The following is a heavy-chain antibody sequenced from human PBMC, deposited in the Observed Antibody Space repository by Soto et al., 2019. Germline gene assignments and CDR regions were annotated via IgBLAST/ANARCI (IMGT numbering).Heavy chain of an antibody. J-gene: IGHJ6*02. Sequence: QVHLQESGPGLVKPSQTLSLTCTVSGVSISSGDYYWSWIRQPPGKGLEWIGYIYYSGSTYYNPSLQSRVTISVDTSKNQFALKLSAVTAADTAVYYCARRSYDFWSGPRVMAVWGQGTTVTVSS. CDR1: GVSISSGDYY. CDR3: ARRSYDFWSGPRVMAV. V-gene: IGHV4-30-4*01. CDR2: IYYSGST. D-gene: IGHD3-3*01.